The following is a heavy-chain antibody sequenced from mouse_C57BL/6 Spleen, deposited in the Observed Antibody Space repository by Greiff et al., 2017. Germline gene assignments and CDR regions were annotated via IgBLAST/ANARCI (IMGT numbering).Heavy chain of an antibody. CDR3: ARYPGSSPYYAMDY. J-gene: IGHJ4*01. Sequence: EVKLVESGGGLVKPGGSLKLSCAASGFTFSSYAMSWVRQPPEKRLEWVATISDGGSYTYYPDNVKGRFTITRDNAKNNLYLQMSHLKSEDTAMYYCARYPGSSPYYAMDYWGQGTSVTVSS. CDR2: ISDGGSYT. D-gene: IGHD1-1*01. CDR1: GFTFSSYA. V-gene: IGHV5-4*03.